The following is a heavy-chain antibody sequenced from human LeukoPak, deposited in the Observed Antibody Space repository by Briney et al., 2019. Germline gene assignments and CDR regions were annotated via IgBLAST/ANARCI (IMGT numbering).Heavy chain of an antibody. CDR1: DGSMNSDDYY. J-gene: IGHJ5*02. D-gene: IGHD3-3*01. Sequence: SETLSLTCTVSDGSMNSDDYYWGWIRQPPGKGLEWIGSIYYSGSTYYNLSLKSRVIISVDTSKNQFSLKLTSVTAADTAVYYCARSRESFGVIIPSWFDPWGQGTLVTVSS. CDR2: IYYSGST. CDR3: ARSRESFGVIIPSWFDP. V-gene: IGHV4-39*01.